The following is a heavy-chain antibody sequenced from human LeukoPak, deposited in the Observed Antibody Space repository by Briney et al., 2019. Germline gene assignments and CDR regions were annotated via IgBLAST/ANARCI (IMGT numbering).Heavy chain of an antibody. J-gene: IGHJ4*02. V-gene: IGHV4-61*02. CDR1: GGSISSGSYY. CDR3: ARDDFGDSIDY. CDR2: IYSSGGT. D-gene: IGHD4-17*01. Sequence: SETLSLTCTVSGGSISSGSYYWSWIRQPAGKGLEWIGRIYSSGGTNYNPSLRSRVTMSVDTFNNQFSLKLSSVIVADTAVYYCARDDFGDSIDYWGQGTLVTVSS.